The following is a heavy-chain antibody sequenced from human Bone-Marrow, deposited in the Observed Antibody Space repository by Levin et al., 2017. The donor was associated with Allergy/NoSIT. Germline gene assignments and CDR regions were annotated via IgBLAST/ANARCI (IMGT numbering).Heavy chain of an antibody. CDR1: GFSFSSYA. CDR3: AKDQGKVGATGEY. V-gene: IGHV3-23*01. Sequence: PGGSLRLSCATSGFSFSSYAMTWVRQAPGMGLQWVSTMTGSTIYSYYTDAVKGRFTVFRDNSKNTLFLQMNNLRPEDTAVYYCAKDQGKVGATGEYWGQGTLVTVSS. D-gene: IGHD1-26*01. J-gene: IGHJ4*02. CDR2: MTGSTIYS.